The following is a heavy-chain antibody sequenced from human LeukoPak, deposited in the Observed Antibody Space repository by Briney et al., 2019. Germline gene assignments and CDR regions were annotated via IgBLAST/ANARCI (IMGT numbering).Heavy chain of an antibody. CDR3: AREIFSSGSYPDF. CDR1: GFAFNTYA. V-gene: IGHV3-33*01. D-gene: IGHD3-10*01. CDR2: IWHDGSHK. J-gene: IGHJ4*02. Sequence: GGSLRLSCAASGFAFNTYAMRWVRQAPGQGREWVALIWHDGSHKFYSNSVRGQFTISRDNSKNTVSLQMNNLRPEDTAVYYCAREIFSSGSYPDFWGQGTLVTVSS.